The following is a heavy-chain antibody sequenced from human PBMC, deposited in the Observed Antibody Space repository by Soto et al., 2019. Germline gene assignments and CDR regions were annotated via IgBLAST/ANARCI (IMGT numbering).Heavy chain of an antibody. CDR1: GGSISSSSYY. Sequence: QLQLQESGPGLVKPSETLSLTCTVSGGSISSSSYYWGWIRQPPGKGLEWIGSIYYSGSTYYNPSLKSRVTISVDTSMNQFSLKLSSVTAADTAVYYCARQLRNSGYEGGYFDYWGQGTLVTVSS. CDR2: IYYSGST. V-gene: IGHV4-39*01. CDR3: ARQLRNSGYEGGYFDY. J-gene: IGHJ4*02. D-gene: IGHD5-12*01.